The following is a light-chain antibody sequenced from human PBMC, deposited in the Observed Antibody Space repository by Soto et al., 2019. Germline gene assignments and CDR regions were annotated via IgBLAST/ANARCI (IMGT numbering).Light chain of an antibody. V-gene: IGKV4-1*01. J-gene: IGKJ5*01. CDR2: WAS. CDR3: QQYYSIPIT. CDR1: QSVLSSSDSKNY. Sequence: DIVMTQSPDSLAVSLGERATINCKSSQSVLSSSDSKNYLAWHQQKPGQPPKLLIYWASTRESGVPERFSGSGSGTECALTISSLQAEDVAVYYCQQYYSIPITFGQGTRLEIK.